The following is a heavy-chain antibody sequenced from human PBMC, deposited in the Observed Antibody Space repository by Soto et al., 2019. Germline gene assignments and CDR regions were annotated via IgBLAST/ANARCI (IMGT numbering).Heavy chain of an antibody. Sequence: PSETLSLTCSVSGGSISSSTYYWGWIRQPPGKGLEWIGSISYSGSTYYNPSLKSRVTISVDTSKNQFSLKLTSVTAADTAMYFCARHFSESLEYYFDYWGQGTLVTVSS. CDR1: GGSISSSTYY. V-gene: IGHV4-39*01. CDR3: ARHFSESLEYYFDY. CDR2: ISYSGST. D-gene: IGHD1-26*01. J-gene: IGHJ4*02.